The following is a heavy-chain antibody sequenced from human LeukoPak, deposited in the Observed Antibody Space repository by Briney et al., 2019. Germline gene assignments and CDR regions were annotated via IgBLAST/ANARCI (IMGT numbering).Heavy chain of an antibody. Sequence: GGSLRLSCAASGFTFSSYGMHWVRQAPGKGLEWVAVIWYDGSNKYYADSVKGRFTIPRDNSKNTLYLQMNSLRAEDTAVYYCARDPGVEMATSPFDYWGQGTLVTVSS. CDR2: IWYDGSNK. D-gene: IGHD5-24*01. CDR3: ARDPGVEMATSPFDY. J-gene: IGHJ4*02. CDR1: GFTFSSYG. V-gene: IGHV3-33*01.